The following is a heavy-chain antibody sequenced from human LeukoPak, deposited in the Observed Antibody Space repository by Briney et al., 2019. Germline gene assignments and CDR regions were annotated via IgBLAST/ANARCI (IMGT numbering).Heavy chain of an antibody. CDR2: MNPNSGNT. CDR1: GYTFTSYD. CDR3: ARGWAKTIFGVVIIGSRWFDP. Sequence: DSVKVSCKASGYTFTSYDINWVRQATGQGLEWMGWMNPNSGNTGYAQKFQGRVTMTRNTSISTAYMELSSLRSEDTAVYYCARGWAKTIFGVVIIGSRWFDPWGQGTLVTVSS. J-gene: IGHJ5*02. V-gene: IGHV1-8*01. D-gene: IGHD3-3*01.